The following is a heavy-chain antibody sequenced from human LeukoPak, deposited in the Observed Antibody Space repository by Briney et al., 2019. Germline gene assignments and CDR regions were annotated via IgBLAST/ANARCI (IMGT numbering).Heavy chain of an antibody. CDR1: GFTFSSYA. CDR3: AKNLDSSGYYLFDY. V-gene: IGHV3-23*01. Sequence: GGSLRPSCAASGFTFSSYAMSWVRQAPGKGLEWVSAISGSGGSTYYADSVKGRFTISRDNSKNTLYLKMNSLRAEDTAVYYCAKNLDSSGYYLFDYWGQGTLVTVSS. D-gene: IGHD3-22*01. CDR2: ISGSGGST. J-gene: IGHJ4*02.